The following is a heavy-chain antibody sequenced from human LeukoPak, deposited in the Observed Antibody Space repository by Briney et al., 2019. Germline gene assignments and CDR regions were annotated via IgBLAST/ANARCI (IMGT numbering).Heavy chain of an antibody. J-gene: IGHJ4*02. CDR1: GGTFSSYA. Sequence: GASVKVSCKASGGTFSSYAINWVRQAPGQGLEWMGWMNRNSGNTGYAQKFQGRVTLTRNTSISTAYMELSSLRSEDTAVYYCARVSAGWLQSLGYWGQGTLVTVSS. D-gene: IGHD5-24*01. CDR3: ARVSAGWLQSLGY. CDR2: MNRNSGNT. V-gene: IGHV1-8*02.